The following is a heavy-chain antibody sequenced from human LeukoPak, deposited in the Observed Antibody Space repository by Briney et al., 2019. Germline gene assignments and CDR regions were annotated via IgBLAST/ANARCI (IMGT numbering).Heavy chain of an antibody. D-gene: IGHD3-9*01. V-gene: IGHV3-21*01. Sequence: GGSLRLSCAASGFTFSSYSMNWVRQAPGKGLEWVSSISSSSSYIYYADSVKGRFTISRDNAKNSLYLQMNSLRAEDTAVYYCARDAPSYYDILTGSPDDAFDIWGQGTMVTVSS. CDR1: GFTFSSYS. CDR2: ISSSSSYI. J-gene: IGHJ3*02. CDR3: ARDAPSYYDILTGSPDDAFDI.